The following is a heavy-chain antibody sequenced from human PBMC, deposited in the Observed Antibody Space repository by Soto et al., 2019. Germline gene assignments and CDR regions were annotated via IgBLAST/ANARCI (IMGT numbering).Heavy chain of an antibody. CDR2: INPNNGAT. J-gene: IGHJ5*02. D-gene: IGHD1-1*01. Sequence: ASVKVSCKAPRYIFTAYFMHWVRQAPGQGLEWMGWINPNNGATHYGLSFQGRVTMTRDTSISTAYMELSSLRSDDTAVYYCASHDSGARFDPWGQGXLVTVYS. CDR3: ASHDSGARFDP. V-gene: IGHV1-2*02. CDR1: RYIFTAYF.